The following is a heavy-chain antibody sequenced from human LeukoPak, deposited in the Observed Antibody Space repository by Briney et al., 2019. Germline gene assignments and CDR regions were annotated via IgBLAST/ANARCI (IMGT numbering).Heavy chain of an antibody. CDR1: GDSVSSNSAA. Sequence: SQTLSLTCAISGDSVSSNSAAWNWIRQSPSRGLEWLGRTYYRSKWYNDYAVSVKSRITINPDTSKNQFSLQLNSVTPGDTAVYYCAREGFTVSLAYNWFDPWGQGTLVTVSS. V-gene: IGHV6-1*01. J-gene: IGHJ5*02. CDR2: TYYRSKWYN. CDR3: AREGFTVSLAYNWFDP. D-gene: IGHD3-16*02.